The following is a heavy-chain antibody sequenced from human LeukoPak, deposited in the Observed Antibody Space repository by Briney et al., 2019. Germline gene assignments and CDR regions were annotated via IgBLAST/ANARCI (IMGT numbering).Heavy chain of an antibody. J-gene: IGHJ4*02. V-gene: IGHV3-11*01. Sequence: GGSLRLSCAASGFTFSDYYMSWIRQAPGKGLEWVSYISSSGSTIYYADSVKGRFTISRDNAKNSLYLQMNSLRAEDTAVYYCTTAGIRGVSHLFDYWGQGTLVTVSS. CDR2: ISSSGSTI. CDR1: GFTFSDYY. D-gene: IGHD3-10*01. CDR3: TTAGIRGVSHLFDY.